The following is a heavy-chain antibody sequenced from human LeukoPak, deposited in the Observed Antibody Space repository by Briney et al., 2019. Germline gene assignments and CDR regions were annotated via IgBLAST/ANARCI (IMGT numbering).Heavy chain of an antibody. V-gene: IGHV4-38-2*02. D-gene: IGHD2-2*01. CDR2: IYHSGST. J-gene: IGHJ6*02. CDR1: GYSISSGYY. CDR3: ARDLIVVVPVDYYYGMDV. Sequence: SETLSLTFTVSGYSISSGYYWGWIRQPPGKGLEWIGSIYHSGSTYYNPSLKSRVTISVDTSKNQFSLKLSSVTAADTAVYYCARDLIVVVPVDYYYGMDVWGQGTTVTVSS.